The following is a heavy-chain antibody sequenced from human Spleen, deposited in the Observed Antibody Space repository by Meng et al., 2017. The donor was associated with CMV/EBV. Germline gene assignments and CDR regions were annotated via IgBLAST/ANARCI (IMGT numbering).Heavy chain of an antibody. CDR3: TTDLPAPDYHGSGTYYYYFYAMDV. CDR2: ISSSSTI. Sequence: LSLTCAASGFTFSDYYMNWVRQAPGKGLEWVSSISSSSTIYYADSVKGRFTISRDNAKNSLYLQMNTLRAEDTALYYCTTDLPAPDYHGSGTYYYYFYAMDVWGRGTTVTVSS. CDR1: GFTFSDYY. J-gene: IGHJ6*02. V-gene: IGHV3-69-1*01. D-gene: IGHD3-10*01.